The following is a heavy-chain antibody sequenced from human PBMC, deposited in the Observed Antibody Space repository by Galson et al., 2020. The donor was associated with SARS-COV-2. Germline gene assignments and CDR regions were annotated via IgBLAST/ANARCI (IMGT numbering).Heavy chain of an antibody. D-gene: IGHD1-26*01. J-gene: IGHJ4*02. CDR2: ISGSGGST. CDR1: GFTFSSYA. Sequence: GESLKISCAASGFTFSSYAMSWVRKAPGKGLEWVSAISGSGGSTYYADSVKGRFTISRDNSKNTLYLQMNSLRAEDTAVYYCAKDAGFLWELRGVYWGQGTLVTVSS. V-gene: IGHV3-23*01. CDR3: AKDAGFLWELRGVY.